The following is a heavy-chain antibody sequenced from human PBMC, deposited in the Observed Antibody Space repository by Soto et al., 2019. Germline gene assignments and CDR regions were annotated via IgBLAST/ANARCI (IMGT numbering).Heavy chain of an antibody. CDR3: ARDSSFGSGSYGMDV. CDR2: IYYSGST. CDR1: GGSVSSGSYY. Sequence: LSLTCTVSGGSVSSGSYYWSWIRQPPGKGLEWIGYIYYSGSTNYNPSLRSRVTISVDTSKNQFSLKLSSVTAADTAVYYCARDSSFGSGSYGMDVWGQGTTVTVSS. D-gene: IGHD3-10*01. J-gene: IGHJ6*02. V-gene: IGHV4-61*01.